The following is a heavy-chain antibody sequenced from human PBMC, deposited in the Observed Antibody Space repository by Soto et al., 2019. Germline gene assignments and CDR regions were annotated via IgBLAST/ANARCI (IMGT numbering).Heavy chain of an antibody. V-gene: IGHV3-64*01. CDR2: NTSNGGNS. CDR1: GFTFSSYA. J-gene: IGHJ6*02. CDR3: ARRIPFGYGMDV. D-gene: IGHD2-21*01. Sequence: EVQLVESGGGLVQPGGSLRLSCAASGFTFSSYAMHWVRQAPGKGLEYVSGNTSNGGNSDYASSVKGRFTISRDNSKNTLYLRVGSLRDEDMAVYYCARRIPFGYGMDVWGQGTTVTVSS.